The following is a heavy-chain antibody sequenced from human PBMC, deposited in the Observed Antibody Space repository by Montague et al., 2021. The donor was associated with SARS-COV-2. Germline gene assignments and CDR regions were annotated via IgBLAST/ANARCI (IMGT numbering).Heavy chain of an antibody. Sequence: SETLSLTCAVSGGSFSPYYWSWIRQPPGKGLEWIGEISQGGNTKYNPSLQSRVSISLDTSRNQFSLKVSSVTAADTAIYYCARLGDGIVPSPILGLGPYYPFYYMDVWGKGTTVTDS. J-gene: IGHJ6*03. D-gene: IGHD2-2*02. CDR2: ISQGGNT. CDR1: GGSFSPYY. CDR3: ARLGDGIVPSPILGLGPYYPFYYMDV. V-gene: IGHV4-34*01.